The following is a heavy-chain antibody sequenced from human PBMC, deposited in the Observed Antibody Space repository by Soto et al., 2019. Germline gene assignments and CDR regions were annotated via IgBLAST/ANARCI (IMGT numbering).Heavy chain of an antibody. J-gene: IGHJ4*02. Sequence: EVQLVESGGGLVKRGRSLRLYCTASGFTFGDYAMSWFRQAPGKGLEWVGFIRSKAYGGTTEYAASVKGRFTISRDDSKSNAYLQMNSLKTEDTAVYYCNSAYGGHSGFFYWGQGTLVTVSS. CDR3: NSAYGGHSGFFY. CDR2: IRSKAYGGTT. CDR1: GFTFGDYA. D-gene: IGHD4-17*01. V-gene: IGHV3-49*05.